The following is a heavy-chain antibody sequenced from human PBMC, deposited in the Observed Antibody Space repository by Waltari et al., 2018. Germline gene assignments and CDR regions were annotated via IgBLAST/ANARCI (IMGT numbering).Heavy chain of an antibody. CDR1: GFTFSSYS. D-gene: IGHD2-2*01. J-gene: IGHJ4*02. CDR2: ISSSSSYI. CDR3: ARDGSSGVVVPAAIPPFDY. V-gene: IGHV3-21*01. Sequence: EVQLVESGGGLVKPGGSLRLSCAASGFTFSSYSMNWVHQAPGKGLEWVSSISSSSSYIYYADSVKGRFTISRDNAKNSLYLQMNSLRAEDTAVYYCARDGSSGVVVPAAIPPFDYWGQGTLVTVSS.